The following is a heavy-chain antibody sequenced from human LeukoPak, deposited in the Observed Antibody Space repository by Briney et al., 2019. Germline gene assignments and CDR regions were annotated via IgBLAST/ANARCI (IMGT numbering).Heavy chain of an antibody. CDR2: IYHSGST. Sequence: SETLSLTCAVSGYSISSGYYWGWIRQPPGKGLEWIGSIYHSGSTYYNPSLKSRVTISVDTSKNQFSLKLSSVTAADTAVYYCARYITMVRGVIPFDYWGQGTLVTVSS. CDR3: ARYITMVRGVIPFDY. J-gene: IGHJ4*02. D-gene: IGHD3-10*01. CDR1: GYSISSGYY. V-gene: IGHV4-38-2*01.